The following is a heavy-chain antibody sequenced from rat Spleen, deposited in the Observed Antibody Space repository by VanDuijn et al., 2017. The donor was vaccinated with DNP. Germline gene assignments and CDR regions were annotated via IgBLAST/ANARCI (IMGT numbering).Heavy chain of an antibody. CDR1: GFTFSNYY. J-gene: IGHJ4*01. CDR3: ARWPGYNPPYAMDA. V-gene: IGHV5-25*01. D-gene: IGHD1-4*01. CDR2: ISPSGSRT. Sequence: EVQLVESGGGLVQPGRSMKLSCAASGFTFSNYYMAWVRQAPTKGLEWVAAISPSGSRTYYPDSVKGRFTISRDDAKSCLYLQMNSLRSEDTATYYCARWPGYNPPYAMDAWGQGTSVTVSS.